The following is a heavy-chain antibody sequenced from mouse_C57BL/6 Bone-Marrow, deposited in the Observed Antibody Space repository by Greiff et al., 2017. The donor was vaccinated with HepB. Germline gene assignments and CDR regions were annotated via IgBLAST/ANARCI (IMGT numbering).Heavy chain of an antibody. CDR1: GFTFSNYW. V-gene: IGHV6-3*01. CDR3: TPITTVVATGYFDV. CDR2: IRLKSDNHAT. Sequence: EVHLVESGGGLVQPGGSMKLSCVASGFTFSNYWMNGVRQSPEKGLEWVAQIRLKSDNHATHYAESVKGRFTISRDDSKSSVYLQMNNLSAEDTGIYYCTPITTVVATGYFDVWGTGTTVTVSS. J-gene: IGHJ1*03. D-gene: IGHD1-1*01.